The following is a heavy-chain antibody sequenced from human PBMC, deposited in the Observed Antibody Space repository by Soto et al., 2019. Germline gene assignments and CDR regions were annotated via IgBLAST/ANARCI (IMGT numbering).Heavy chain of an antibody. D-gene: IGHD2-21*02. V-gene: IGHV3-48*02. J-gene: IGHJ4*02. Sequence: PGGSLRLSCVAYGFRFCDHSMTWVRQSPEKGLQWIAYISSSSDNIYYAESVRGRFTVSRDNAKNALFLEMNSLRDDDTATYYCARLPKGSLVTAWGQGTRVTVSS. CDR2: ISSSSDNI. CDR3: ARLPKGSLVTA. CDR1: GFRFCDHS.